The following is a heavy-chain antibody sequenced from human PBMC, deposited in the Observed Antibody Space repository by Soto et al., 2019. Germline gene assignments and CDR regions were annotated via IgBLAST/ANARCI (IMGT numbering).Heavy chain of an antibody. V-gene: IGHV1-69*04. J-gene: IGHJ4*02. CDR1: GGDLTNSG. CDR3: SERASAGLKP. Sequence: QVHLVQSGAEMKKPGSSVKVSCKVSGGDLTNSGISWVRQAPGQGLEWMGGIFPLLAMVDYSQKFQGRVTITADESTNTAYRDLGSLNSALAAVVRCSERASAGLKPWGQGTLVIVSS. CDR2: IFPLLAMV. D-gene: IGHD3-10*02.